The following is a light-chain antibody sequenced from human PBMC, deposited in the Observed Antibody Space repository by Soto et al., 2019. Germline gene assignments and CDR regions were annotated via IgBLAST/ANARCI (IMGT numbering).Light chain of an antibody. CDR3: NSYTSSSTLYV. Sequence: QSALTQPASVSGSPGQSITISCTGTSSDVGGYNYVSWYQQHPGKAPQLLIYEVTNRPSGVSHRFSGSKSGNTASLTISGLQTEDEADYYCNSYTSSSTLYVFGTGTKLTVL. CDR2: EVT. J-gene: IGLJ1*01. CDR1: SSDVGGYNY. V-gene: IGLV2-14*01.